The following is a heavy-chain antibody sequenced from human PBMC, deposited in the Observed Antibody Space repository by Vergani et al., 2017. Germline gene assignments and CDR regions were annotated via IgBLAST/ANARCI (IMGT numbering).Heavy chain of an antibody. CDR2: ISAYNGNT. J-gene: IGHJ4*02. V-gene: IGHV1-18*04. CDR1: GYTFTSYG. CDR3: AGEYVPVPIAAAGTFDY. D-gene: IGHD6-13*01. Sequence: QVQLVQSGAEVKKPGASVKVSCKASGYTFTSYGISWVRQAPGQGLEWMGWISAYNGNTNYAQKLQGRVTMTTDTSTSTAYMELRSLRSDDTAVYYCAGEYVPVPIAAAGTFDYWGQGTLVTVSS.